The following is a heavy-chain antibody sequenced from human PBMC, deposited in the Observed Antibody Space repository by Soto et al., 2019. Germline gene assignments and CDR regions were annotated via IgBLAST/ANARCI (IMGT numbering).Heavy chain of an antibody. CDR1: GDSINNGDCY. D-gene: IGHD4-17*01. CDR2: IYYSGTK. CDR3: AREKEDDSGDYNAFDI. J-gene: IGHJ3*02. Sequence: QVQLQESGPGLVKPSQTLSLTCTVSGDSINNGDCYWSWLRQLPGKGLEWIGYIYYSGTKYYNPSIKIRVSMSVDTSKNQFSLNLTSVTAADTAVYYCAREKEDDSGDYNAFDIWGQGTVVTVSS. V-gene: IGHV4-31*03.